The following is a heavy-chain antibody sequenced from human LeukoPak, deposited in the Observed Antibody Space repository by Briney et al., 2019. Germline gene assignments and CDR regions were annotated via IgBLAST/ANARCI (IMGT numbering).Heavy chain of an antibody. CDR2: ISYDGSNK. V-gene: IGHV3-30-3*01. D-gene: IGHD3-3*02. CDR3: ARDLSITYYYYGMDV. Sequence: GGSLRLSCAASGFTFSSYAMHWVRQAPGKGLEWVAVISYDGSNKYYADSVKGRFTISRDNSKNTLYLQMNSLRAEDTAVYYCARDLSITYYYYGMDVWGQGATVTVSS. CDR1: GFTFSSYA. J-gene: IGHJ6*02.